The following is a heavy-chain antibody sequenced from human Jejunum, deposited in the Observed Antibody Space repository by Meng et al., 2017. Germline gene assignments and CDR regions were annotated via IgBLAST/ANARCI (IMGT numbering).Heavy chain of an antibody. CDR1: GYTFSSYV. Sequence: QAQLVQSGAEVKKPGASVKVSCKASGYTFSSYVIHWVRQAPGERPEWMAWINAADGSTKYSQKFQDRVTISRDTSANIAHMELNSLRSEDTGVYYCARAASSSTWYDSWGQGTLVTVSS. V-gene: IGHV1-3*01. CDR2: INAADGST. CDR3: ARAASSSTWYDS. D-gene: IGHD2-15*01. J-gene: IGHJ5*01.